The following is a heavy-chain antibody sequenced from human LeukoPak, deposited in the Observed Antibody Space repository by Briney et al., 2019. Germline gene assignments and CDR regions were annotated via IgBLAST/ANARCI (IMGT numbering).Heavy chain of an antibody. CDR1: GFSFSSYN. CDR3: ARDWPGIAVADWFDP. CDR2: ISSSSSYI. Sequence: PGGSLRLSCAASGFSFSSYNMNWVRQAPGKGLEWVSSISSSSSYIYYADSVKGRFTISRDNAKDSLYLQMNSLRAEDTAVYYCARDWPGIAVADWFDPWGQGTLVTVSS. D-gene: IGHD6-19*01. J-gene: IGHJ5*02. V-gene: IGHV3-21*01.